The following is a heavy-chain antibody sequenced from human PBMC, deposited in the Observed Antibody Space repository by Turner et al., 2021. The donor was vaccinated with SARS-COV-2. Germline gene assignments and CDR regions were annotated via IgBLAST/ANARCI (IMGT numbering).Heavy chain of an antibody. J-gene: IGHJ4*02. CDR3: AREGQVGVTTGVDY. D-gene: IGHD1-26*01. CDR1: GFTFSSDG. V-gene: IGHV3-33*01. Sequence: QVQVVESGGGVVQPGRSLRLSCAASGFTFSSDGMHWVRQAPGKGLEWVAVIWYDGSNKYYADSVKGRFTISRDNSKNTLYLQMNSLRAEDTAVYYCAREGQVGVTTGVDYWGQGTLVTVSS. CDR2: IWYDGSNK.